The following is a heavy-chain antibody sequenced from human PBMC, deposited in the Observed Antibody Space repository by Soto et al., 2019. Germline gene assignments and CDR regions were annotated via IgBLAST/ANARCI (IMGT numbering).Heavy chain of an antibody. CDR2: ISYDGSNK. D-gene: IGHD3-10*01. CDR3: AKETYYYGSGSPDFDY. CDR1: GFTFSSYG. Sequence: QVQLVESGGGVVQPGRSLRLSCAASGFTFSSYGMHWVRQAPGKGLEWVAVISYDGSNKYYADSVKGRFTISRDNSKNTLYLQMNSLRAEDTAVYYCAKETYYYGSGSPDFDYWCQGTLVTVSS. V-gene: IGHV3-30*18. J-gene: IGHJ4*02.